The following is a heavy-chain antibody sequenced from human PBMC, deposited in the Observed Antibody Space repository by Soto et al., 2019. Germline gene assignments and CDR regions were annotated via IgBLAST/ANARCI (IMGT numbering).Heavy chain of an antibody. CDR1: GFTFSSYG. J-gene: IGHJ6*02. Sequence: QVQLVESGGGVVQPGRSLRLSCAASGFTFSSYGMHWVRQAPGKGLEWVAVIWYDGSNKYYADSVKGRFTISRDNSKNTLYLQMNSLRAEDTAVYYCARDYSGHRYGMDVWGQGTTVTVSS. CDR2: IWYDGSNK. V-gene: IGHV3-33*01. D-gene: IGHD5-12*01. CDR3: ARDYSGHRYGMDV.